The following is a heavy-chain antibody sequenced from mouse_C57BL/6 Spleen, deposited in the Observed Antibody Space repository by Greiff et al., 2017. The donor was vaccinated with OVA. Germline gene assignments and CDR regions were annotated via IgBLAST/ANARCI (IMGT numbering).Heavy chain of an antibody. V-gene: IGHV2-2*01. Sequence: QVQLQQSGPGLVQPSQSLSITCTVSGFSLTSYGVHWVRQSPGKGLEWLGVIWSGGSTDYNAAFISRLSISKDNSKSLVFLKMNSLQADDTAIYYCARLDYWGQGTSVTVSS. J-gene: IGHJ4*01. CDR1: GFSLTSYG. CDR3: ARLDY. CDR2: IWSGGST.